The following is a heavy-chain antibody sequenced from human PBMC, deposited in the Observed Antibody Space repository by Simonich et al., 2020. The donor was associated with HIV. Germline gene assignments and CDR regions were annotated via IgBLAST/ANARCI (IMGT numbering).Heavy chain of an antibody. CDR1: GGSFSGYY. J-gene: IGHJ4*02. D-gene: IGHD2-2*01. CDR2: INHSGST. Sequence: QVQLQQWGAGLLKPSETLSLTCAVYGGSFSGYYWSCIPQPPGKGLEWIGEINHSGSTNYNPSLKSRVTISVDTSKNQFSLKLSSVTAADTAVYYCARGFYQRLYYFDYWGQGTLVTVSS. V-gene: IGHV4-34*01. CDR3: ARGFYQRLYYFDY.